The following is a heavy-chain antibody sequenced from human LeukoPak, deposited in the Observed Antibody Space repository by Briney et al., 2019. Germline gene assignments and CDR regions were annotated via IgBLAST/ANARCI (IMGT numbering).Heavy chain of an antibody. CDR3: ARQAEILNWFDP. V-gene: IGHV4-39*01. CDR2: IYYSGST. J-gene: IGHJ5*02. CDR1: GGSISSSSYY. D-gene: IGHD2/OR15-2a*01. Sequence: SETLSLTCTVCGGSISSSSYYWGWIRQPPGKRLEWIGSIYYSGSTYYNPSLKSRVTISVDSSKNQFSLKLTSVTAADTAVYYCARQAEILNWFDPWGQGTLVTVSS.